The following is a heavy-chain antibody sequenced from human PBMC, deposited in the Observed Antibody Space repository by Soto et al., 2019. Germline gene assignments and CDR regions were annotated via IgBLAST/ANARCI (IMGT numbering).Heavy chain of an antibody. J-gene: IGHJ5*02. CDR3: ARDEYNNGRNWLNP. Sequence: GASVKVSCKASGYSFSNSGFSWMRQAPGQGLEWMGWISTYNGNTNYAQKFQGRLSMTRDTSTTTALMELTTLRSDDTAVYYCARDEYNNGRNWLNPWGQGTLVTVSS. CDR1: GYSFSNSG. D-gene: IGHD2-8*01. V-gene: IGHV1-18*01. CDR2: ISTYNGNT.